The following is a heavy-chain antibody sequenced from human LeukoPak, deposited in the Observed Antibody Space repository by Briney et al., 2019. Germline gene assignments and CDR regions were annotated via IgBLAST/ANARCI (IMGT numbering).Heavy chain of an antibody. CDR3: ARQSSTSRICPRYLDY. D-gene: IGHD2-2*01. CDR1: GYSFTSYW. Sequence: GESLKISCKGSGYSFTSYWIGWVRQMPGKGLEWMGIIYPGDSDTRYSPSFQGQVTISADKSISTAYLQWSSLKASDTAMYYCARQSSTSRICPRYLDYWGQGTLVTVSS. V-gene: IGHV5-51*01. J-gene: IGHJ4*02. CDR2: IYPGDSDT.